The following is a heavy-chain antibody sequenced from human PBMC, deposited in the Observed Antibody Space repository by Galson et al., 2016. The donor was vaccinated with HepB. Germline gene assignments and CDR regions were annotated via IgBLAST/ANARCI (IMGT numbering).Heavy chain of an antibody. D-gene: IGHD3-10*01. V-gene: IGHV3-74*01. CDR1: GFTFSSYW. CDR3: ARGGGKSGISYGLDV. J-gene: IGHJ6*02. CDR2: INSDGGSK. Sequence: SLRLSCAASGFTFSSYWMHWVRQAPGKGLVWVSRINSDGGSKDYADSVTGRFTISRDNAKNTLYLQMNSLRDEDTAVYFCARGGGKSGISYGLDVWCQGTTVTVS.